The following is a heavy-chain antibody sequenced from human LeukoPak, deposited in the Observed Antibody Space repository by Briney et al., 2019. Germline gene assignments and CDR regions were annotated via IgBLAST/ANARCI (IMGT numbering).Heavy chain of an antibody. Sequence: PSETLSLTCTVSGGSISSSSYYWGWIRQPPGKGLEWIGSIYYSGSTYYNPSLKSRVTISVDTSKNQFSLKLSSVTAADTAVYYCARVKPHDYGDLGWVYYFDYWGQGTLVTVSS. D-gene: IGHD4-17*01. CDR1: GGSISSSSYY. V-gene: IGHV4-39*07. CDR3: ARVKPHDYGDLGWVYYFDY. J-gene: IGHJ4*02. CDR2: IYYSGST.